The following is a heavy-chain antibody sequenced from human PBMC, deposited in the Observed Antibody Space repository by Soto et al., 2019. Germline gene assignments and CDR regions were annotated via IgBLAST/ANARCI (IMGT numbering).Heavy chain of an antibody. CDR2: IRRKANSYTT. CDR1: GLIFSDYH. Sequence: EVQLVESGGGLVQPGGSLRLSCAASGLIFSDYHMDWVRQAPGKGLEWVGRIRRKANSYTTEYAASVKGRFTISRDDSKNSLYLQRNSVKAEDTAGYYCAMLGGWSGGSNDMDVWGQGTTVTVSS. V-gene: IGHV3-72*01. D-gene: IGHD6-19*01. CDR3: AMLGGWSGGSNDMDV. J-gene: IGHJ6*02.